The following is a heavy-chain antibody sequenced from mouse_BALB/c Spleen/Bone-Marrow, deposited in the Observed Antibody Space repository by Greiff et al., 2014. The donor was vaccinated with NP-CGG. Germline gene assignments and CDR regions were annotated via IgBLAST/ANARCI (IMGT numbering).Heavy chain of an antibody. Sequence: EVHLVESGPGLVKPSQTVSLTCTVSGISITTGNYSWSWIRQFPGNKLEWIGYIYYSCTITYNPSLTSRTTINRDTSKNQYLLEMNSLNAEDTDTYNCARELYYFDYWGQGTTLTVSS. CDR1: GISITTGNYS. CDR2: IYYSCTI. V-gene: IGHV3-5*02. CDR3: ARELYYFDY. J-gene: IGHJ2*01.